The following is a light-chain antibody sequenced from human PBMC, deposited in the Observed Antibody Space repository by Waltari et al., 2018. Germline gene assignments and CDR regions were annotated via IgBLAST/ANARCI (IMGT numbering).Light chain of an antibody. V-gene: IGLV2-8*01. Sequence: QSALTQPPSASGSPGQTVIISCTGTSSDLGAYKYVSWYQQLPGRAPALIIYEVDRRPPGVPDRFSGSKSGNTASLTVSGLQTEDEGDYYCSSYAGSNKLIFGGVTKLTVL. CDR1: SSDLGAYKY. CDR2: EVD. J-gene: IGLJ2*01. CDR3: SSYAGSNKLI.